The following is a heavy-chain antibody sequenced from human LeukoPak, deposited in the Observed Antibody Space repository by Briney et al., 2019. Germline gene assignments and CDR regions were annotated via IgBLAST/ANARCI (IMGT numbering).Heavy chain of an antibody. D-gene: IGHD6-6*01. CDR2: INHSGST. J-gene: IGHJ4*02. CDR3: ARRGSQYSSSSGQTNYYFDY. V-gene: IGHV4-38-2*02. CDR1: GYSISSGYY. Sequence: SETLSLTCTVSGYSISSGYYWGWIRQPPGKGLEWIGEINHSGSTNYNPSLKSRVTISVDTSKNQFSLKLSSVTAADTAVYYCARRGSQYSSSSGQTNYYFDYWGQGTLVTVSS.